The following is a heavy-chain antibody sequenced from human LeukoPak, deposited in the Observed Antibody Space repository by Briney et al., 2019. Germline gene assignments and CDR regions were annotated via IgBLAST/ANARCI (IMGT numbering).Heavy chain of an antibody. Sequence: PGGSLRLSCAASGFTLSTYAMHWVRQAPGKGLEYVSAITGNGGSTYYADSVKGRFTISRDNSKNTLYLQMGSLRTEDMAVYYCARIWQWLALDYWGQGTLVTVSS. D-gene: IGHD6-19*01. CDR1: GFTLSTYA. J-gene: IGHJ4*02. CDR2: ITGNGGST. V-gene: IGHV3-64*02. CDR3: ARIWQWLALDY.